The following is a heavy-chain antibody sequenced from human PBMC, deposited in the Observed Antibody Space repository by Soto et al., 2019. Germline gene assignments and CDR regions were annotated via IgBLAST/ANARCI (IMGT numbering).Heavy chain of an antibody. J-gene: IGHJ3*02. CDR1: GFTFSSYG. D-gene: IGHD3-10*01. Sequence: GGSLRLSCAASGFTFSSYGMHWVRQAPGKGLEWVAVISYDGSNKYYADSVKGRFTISRDNSKNTLYLQMNSLRAEDTAVYYCAKIRSGSYRLGAFDIWGQGTMVTVSS. CDR2: ISYDGSNK. V-gene: IGHV3-30*18. CDR3: AKIRSGSYRLGAFDI.